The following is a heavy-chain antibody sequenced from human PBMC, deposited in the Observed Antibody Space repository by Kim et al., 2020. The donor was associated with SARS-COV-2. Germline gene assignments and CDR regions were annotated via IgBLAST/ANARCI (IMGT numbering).Heavy chain of an antibody. J-gene: IGHJ4*02. D-gene: IGHD3-3*01. Sequence: ASVKVSCKASGYTFTSYGISWVRQAPGQGLEWMGWISAYNGNTNYAQKLQGRVTMTTDTSTSTAYMELRSLRSDDTAVYYCARVEVLGITIFGVVISPFDYWGQGTLVTVSS. CDR1: GYTFTSYG. CDR2: ISAYNGNT. CDR3: ARVEVLGITIFGVVISPFDY. V-gene: IGHV1-18*01.